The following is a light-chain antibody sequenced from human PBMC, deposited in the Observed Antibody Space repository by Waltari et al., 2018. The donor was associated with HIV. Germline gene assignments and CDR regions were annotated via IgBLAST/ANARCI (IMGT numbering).Light chain of an antibody. J-gene: IGKJ3*01. CDR1: QSLLHNNGNNY. Sequence: DIVMTQSPLSLPVTPGEPASISCTSSQSLLHNNGNNYFAWYVQKPGQSQQLRFYLGSNGASGVPDRCSGSGSGTDFTLKIGRVEAEDVGVYFCMQALQTPFTFGPGTKVHMK. CDR3: MQALQTPFT. V-gene: IGKV2-28*01. CDR2: LGS.